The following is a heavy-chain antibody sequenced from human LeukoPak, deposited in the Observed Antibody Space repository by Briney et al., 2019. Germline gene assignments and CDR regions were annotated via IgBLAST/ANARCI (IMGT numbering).Heavy chain of an antibody. Sequence: KFQGRVTITRDTSASTAYMELSSLRSEDTAVYYCARDRANYGMDVWGQGTTVTVSS. V-gene: IGHV1-3*01. CDR3: ARDRANYGMDV. J-gene: IGHJ6*02.